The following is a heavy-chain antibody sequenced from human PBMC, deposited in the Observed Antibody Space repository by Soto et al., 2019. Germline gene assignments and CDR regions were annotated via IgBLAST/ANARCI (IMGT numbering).Heavy chain of an antibody. D-gene: IGHD2-15*01. CDR1: GFTFSSYG. CDR2: IWYDGSNK. Sequence: PGGSLRLSCAASGFTFSSYGMHWVRQAPGKGLEWVAVIWYDGSNKYYADSVKGRFTISRDNSKNTLYLQMNSLRAEDTAVYYCARGEVRRGSVVADPFDYWGQGTLVTVSS. V-gene: IGHV3-33*08. CDR3: ARGEVRRGSVVADPFDY. J-gene: IGHJ4*02.